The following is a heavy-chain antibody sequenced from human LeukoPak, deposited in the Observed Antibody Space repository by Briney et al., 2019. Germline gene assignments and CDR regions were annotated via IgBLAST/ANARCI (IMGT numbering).Heavy chain of an antibody. CDR3: ARGDPHADL. V-gene: IGHV3-48*03. J-gene: IGHJ5*02. CDR1: GFDLSTYE. CDR2: ITISGHTK. Sequence: GGSLRLSCAASGFDLSTYEMNWVRQAPGKGLEWIADITISGHTKNYADSVKGRFTISRDNARTSLYLQMNSLRVEDTGVYYCARGDPHADLWGQGTLVTVS.